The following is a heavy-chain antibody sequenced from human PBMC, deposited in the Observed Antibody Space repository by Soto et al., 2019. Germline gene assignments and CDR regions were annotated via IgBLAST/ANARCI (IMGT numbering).Heavy chain of an antibody. CDR2: IYRTGST. D-gene: IGHD3-22*01. CDR3: ARNYYDSSDRDYLDY. J-gene: IGHJ4*02. CDR1: GGSFTSNNW. Sequence: SETLSLTCAVSGGSFTSNNWWTWVRQPPGQGLEWIGEIYRTGSTNYNPSLKSRVTISLDKSENQFSLKVTSLTAADTAVYYCARNYYDSSDRDYLDYWGQGTPVTVSS. V-gene: IGHV4-4*02.